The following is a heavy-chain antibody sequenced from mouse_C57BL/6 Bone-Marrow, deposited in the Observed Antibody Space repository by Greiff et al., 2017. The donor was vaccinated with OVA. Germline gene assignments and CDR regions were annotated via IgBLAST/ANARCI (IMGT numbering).Heavy chain of an antibody. D-gene: IGHD1-1*01. J-gene: IGHJ1*03. CDR1: GYAFSSYW. CDR2: IYPGDGDT. Sequence: VQLQQSGAELVKPGASVKISCKASGYAFSSYWMNWVKQRPGKGLEWIGQIYPGDGDTNYNGKFKGKATLTADKSSSTAYMQLSSLNSEDSAVYFCAIHYYGSSYGYFDVWGTGTTVTVSS. V-gene: IGHV1-80*01. CDR3: AIHYYGSSYGYFDV.